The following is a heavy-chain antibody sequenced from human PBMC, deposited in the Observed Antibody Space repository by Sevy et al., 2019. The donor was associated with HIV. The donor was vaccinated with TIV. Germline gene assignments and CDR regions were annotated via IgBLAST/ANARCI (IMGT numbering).Heavy chain of an antibody. J-gene: IGHJ3*02. Sequence: ASVKVSCKASGYTFTSHAMIWVRQAPGQGLEWMGWINTNTGNPTYGQGFTGRFVFSLDTSVSTAYLQISSLKAADTAVYYCASDGAATGSDAFDIWGSTFDIWGQGTMVTVSS. CDR2: INTNTGNP. D-gene: IGHD6-13*01. CDR3: ASDGAATGSDAFDIWGSTFDI. CDR1: GYTFTSHA. V-gene: IGHV7-4-1*02.